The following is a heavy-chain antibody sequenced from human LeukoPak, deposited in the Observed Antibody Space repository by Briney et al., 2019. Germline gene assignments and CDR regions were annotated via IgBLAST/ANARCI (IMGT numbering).Heavy chain of an antibody. J-gene: IGHJ1*01. D-gene: IGHD2-2*01. V-gene: IGHV4-39*02. CDR1: GGSISSSSYY. Sequence: PSETLSLTCTVSGGSISSSSYYWGRIRQPPGKGLEWIGSIYYSGSTYYNPSLKSRVTISVDTSKNQFSLKLSSVTAADTAVYYCARENLPLGIVVVPAAIQVVPWGQGTLVTVSS. CDR3: ARENLPLGIVVVPAAIQVVP. CDR2: IYYSGST.